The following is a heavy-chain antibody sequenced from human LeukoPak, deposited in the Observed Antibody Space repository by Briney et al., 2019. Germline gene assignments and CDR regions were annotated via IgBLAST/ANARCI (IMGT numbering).Heavy chain of an antibody. CDR1: GGSFSGYY. D-gene: IGHD2-2*01. CDR2: INHSGST. Sequence: LETLSLTCAVYGGSFSGYYWSWIRQPPGKGLEWIGEINHSGSTNYNPSLKSRVTISVDTSKNQFSLKLSSVTAADTAVYYCARGRSIVVVPAARPGGFDPWGQGTLVTVSS. V-gene: IGHV4-34*01. CDR3: ARGRSIVVVPAARPGGFDP. J-gene: IGHJ5*02.